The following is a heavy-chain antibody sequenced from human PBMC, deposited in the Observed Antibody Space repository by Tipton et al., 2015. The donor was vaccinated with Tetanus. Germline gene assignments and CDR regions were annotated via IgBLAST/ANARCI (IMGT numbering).Heavy chain of an antibody. J-gene: IGHJ4*02. CDR2: SWYDGTDK. Sequence: SLSLSCAASGFIFSSYGIHWVRQAPGQGLEWVAVSWYDGTDKYYADSVKGRFTISRDNSKNTLYLQMNSLRAEDTAVFYCAREADCSGGSCFSGGFDNWGQGTQVTVSS. CDR1: GFIFSSYG. D-gene: IGHD2-15*01. V-gene: IGHV3-33*01. CDR3: AREADCSGGSCFSGGFDN.